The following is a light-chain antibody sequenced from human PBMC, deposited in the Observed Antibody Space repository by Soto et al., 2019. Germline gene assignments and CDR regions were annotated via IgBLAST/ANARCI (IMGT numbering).Light chain of an antibody. V-gene: IGKV3-20*01. CDR1: QSVSSSD. CDR3: QQSGSLHST. J-gene: IGKJ2*02. Sequence: EIVLTQYPGTLSLSPGERATLSCRASQSVSSSDLAWYQQIPGQAPRILIYGASSRATGIPDRFSGSGLGTVFTLTISRLEPEDFAGYYCQQSGSLHSTFGQGTRLELK. CDR2: GAS.